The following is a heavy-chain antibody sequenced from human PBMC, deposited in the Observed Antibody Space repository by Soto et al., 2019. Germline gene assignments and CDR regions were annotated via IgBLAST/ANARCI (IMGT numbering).Heavy chain of an antibody. J-gene: IGHJ4*02. CDR2: INPSGGST. Sequence: ASVKVSCKASGYTLSSYYIHWVRQAPGQGLEWMGIINPSGGSTTYAQKFQGRVTMTRDTSTNTVYMELSSLTSEDTAVYYCARASVSGRRFDYWGEGTLVTVS. D-gene: IGHD6-19*01. CDR1: GYTLSSYY. CDR3: ARASVSGRRFDY. V-gene: IGHV1-46*03.